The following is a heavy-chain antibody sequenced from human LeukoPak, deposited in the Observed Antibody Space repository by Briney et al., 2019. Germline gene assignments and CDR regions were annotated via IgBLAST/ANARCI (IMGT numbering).Heavy chain of an antibody. CDR2: IYHSGST. J-gene: IGHJ4*02. D-gene: IGHD3-22*01. V-gene: IGHV4-30-2*01. CDR1: GGSISSGGYS. Sequence: SQTLSLTCAVSGGSISSGGYSWSWIRQPPGKGLEWIGYIYHSGSTYYNPSLKSRVTISVDRSKNQFALKLSSVTAADTAVYYCARAVSITMIVDWGQGTLVTVSS. CDR3: ARAVSITMIVD.